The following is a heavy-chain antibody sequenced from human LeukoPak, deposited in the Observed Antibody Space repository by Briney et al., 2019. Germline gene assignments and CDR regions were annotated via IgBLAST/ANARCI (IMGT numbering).Heavy chain of an antibody. V-gene: IGHV4-59*01. CDR3: ARAPLAYCGGDCYWYFDL. J-gene: IGHJ2*01. Sequence: SETLSLTCTVSGGFISSYYWSWIRQPPGKGLEWIGYIYYSGSTNYNPSLKSRVTISVDTSKNQFSLKLSSVTAADTAVYYCARAPLAYCGGDCYWYFDLWGRGTLVTVPS. D-gene: IGHD2-21*01. CDR1: GGFISSYY. CDR2: IYYSGST.